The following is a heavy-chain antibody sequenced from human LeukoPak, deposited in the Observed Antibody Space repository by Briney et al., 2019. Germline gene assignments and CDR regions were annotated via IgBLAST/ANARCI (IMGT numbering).Heavy chain of an antibody. CDR3: ASDYVGSFCQH. Sequence: PGGSLRLSCAASGFTFSSYAMSWVRQAPGKGLEWVSSISSSSSYIYYADSVKGRFTISRDNAKNSLYLQMNSLRAEDTAVYYCASDYVGSFCQHWGQGTLVTVSS. CDR2: ISSSSSYI. J-gene: IGHJ1*01. CDR1: GFTFSSYA. V-gene: IGHV3-21*01. D-gene: IGHD3-16*01.